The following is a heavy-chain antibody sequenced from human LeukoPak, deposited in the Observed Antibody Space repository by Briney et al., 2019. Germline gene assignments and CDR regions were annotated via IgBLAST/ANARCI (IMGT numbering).Heavy chain of an antibody. Sequence: GGSLRLSCAASGFSFSSYWVNWVRQAPGKGLEWVANIEEDGSEKYYVDSVKGRFTISRENAKNSLYLQMNSLRAEDTAVYYCVPGSHWGQGTRVTVSS. CDR1: GFSFSSYW. V-gene: IGHV3-7*02. J-gene: IGHJ4*02. D-gene: IGHD1-26*01. CDR3: VPGSH. CDR2: IEEDGSEK.